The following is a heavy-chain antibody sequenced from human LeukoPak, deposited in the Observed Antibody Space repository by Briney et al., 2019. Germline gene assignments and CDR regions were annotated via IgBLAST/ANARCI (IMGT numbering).Heavy chain of an antibody. V-gene: IGHV3-30-3*01. J-gene: IGHJ3*02. D-gene: IGHD3-22*01. CDR2: MSYDGTNK. Sequence: GGSLRLSCAASGFTFSNYAMHWVREAPGKGLEWVAVMSYDGTNKYYADSVKGRFTISRDNSKNTMYLQMNSLRAEDTAMYYCARAPMSYDSSGFGGAFDIGGQGTMVTVSA. CDR3: ARAPMSYDSSGFGGAFDI. CDR1: GFTFSNYA.